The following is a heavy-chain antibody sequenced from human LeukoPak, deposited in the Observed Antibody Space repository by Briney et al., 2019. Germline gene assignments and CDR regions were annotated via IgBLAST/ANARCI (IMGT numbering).Heavy chain of an antibody. V-gene: IGHV3-21*01. CDR3: ARGGGYYYDSSGYYVDY. D-gene: IGHD3-22*01. CDR1: GFTFSSYS. Sequence: GGSLRLSCAASGFTFSSYSMNWVRRAPGKGLEWVSSISSSSSYIYYADSVKGRFTISRDNAKNSLYLQMNSLRAEDTAVYYCARGGGYYYDSSGYYVDYWGQGTLVTVSS. J-gene: IGHJ4*02. CDR2: ISSSSSYI.